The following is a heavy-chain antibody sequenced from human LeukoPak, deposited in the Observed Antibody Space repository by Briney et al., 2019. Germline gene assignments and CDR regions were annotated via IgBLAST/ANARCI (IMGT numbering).Heavy chain of an antibody. CDR2: ISAGGGST. V-gene: IGHV3-23*01. Sequence: PGGSLRLSCAVSGFTFTSHAVSWVRQAPGKGLEWVSAISAGGGSTYYADSVKGRFTISRDNSKNTLYLQMNSLRAEDTAVYYCARESTYYYDSSGYSPYYFDYWGQGTLVTGYS. D-gene: IGHD3-22*01. CDR3: ARESTYYYDSSGYSPYYFDY. J-gene: IGHJ4*02. CDR1: GFTFTSHA.